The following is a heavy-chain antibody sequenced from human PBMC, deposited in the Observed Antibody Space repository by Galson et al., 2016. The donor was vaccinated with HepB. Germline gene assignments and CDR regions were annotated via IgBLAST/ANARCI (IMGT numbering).Heavy chain of an antibody. CDR1: GGSFSTHY. D-gene: IGHD1-7*01. J-gene: IGHJ6*02. CDR3: ARDGGDTGTYGMDV. V-gene: IGHV4-59*11. Sequence: SETLSLTCSMSGGSFSTHYWSWIRHSPGKGLEWIGYIYYSGDTNYNPSLKSRVTISIDISNSQFSLDLTSVTAADTAVYYCARDGGDTGTYGMDVWGRGTTVAV. CDR2: IYYSGDT.